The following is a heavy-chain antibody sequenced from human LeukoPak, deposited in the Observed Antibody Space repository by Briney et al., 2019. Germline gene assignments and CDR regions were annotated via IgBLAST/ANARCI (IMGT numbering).Heavy chain of an antibody. CDR2: ISYDGSNK. J-gene: IGHJ1*01. V-gene: IGHV3-30*04. Sequence: PGRSLRLSRAASGFTFSSYAMHWVRQAPGKGLEWVAVISYDGSNKYYADSVKGRFTISRDNSKNTLYLQMNSLRAEDTAVYYCARGGAAAAHLGIEYFQHWGRGTLVTVSS. CDR3: ARGGAAAAHLGIEYFQH. D-gene: IGHD6-13*01. CDR1: GFTFSSYA.